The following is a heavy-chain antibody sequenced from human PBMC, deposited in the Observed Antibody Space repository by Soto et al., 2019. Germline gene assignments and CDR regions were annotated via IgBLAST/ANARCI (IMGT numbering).Heavy chain of an antibody. CDR3: AIDQGYGDPVLDY. J-gene: IGHJ4*02. Sequence: QVQLVESGGGVVQPGRSLRLSCTGSGFTFNNYAFHWVRQAPGKGLEWVAVVSFEGSQKSYADSVKGRFTISRDNSDNTLFLQMNNLRPDDTAVYYCAIDQGYGDPVLDYWGQGTLVTVSS. V-gene: IGHV3-30-3*01. CDR1: GFTFNNYA. D-gene: IGHD4-17*01. CDR2: VSFEGSQK.